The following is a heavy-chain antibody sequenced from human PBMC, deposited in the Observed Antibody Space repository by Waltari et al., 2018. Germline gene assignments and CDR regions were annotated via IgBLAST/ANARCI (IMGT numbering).Heavy chain of an antibody. J-gene: IGHJ4*02. CDR3: AKGGGGRENFDY. Sequence: EVQLLESGGGLVQPGGSLRLSCAASGFPFSSYAMRWVRQAPGKGLEWVSVIYSGGSTYYADSVKGRFTISRDNSKNTLYLQMNSLRAEDTAVYYCAKGGGGRENFDYWGQGTLVTVSS. V-gene: IGHV3-23*03. CDR1: GFPFSSYA. D-gene: IGHD2-15*01. CDR2: IYSGGST.